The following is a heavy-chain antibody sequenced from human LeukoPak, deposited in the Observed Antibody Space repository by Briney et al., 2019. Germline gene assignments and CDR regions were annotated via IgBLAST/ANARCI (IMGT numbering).Heavy chain of an antibody. Sequence: GASVTVSCKASGGTFSSYAIGWVRQARGQGLEWMGRIIPILGIANYAQKFQGRVTITADKSTSTAYMELSSLRSEDTAVYYCARSGTLNWFDPWGQGTLVTVSS. CDR2: IIPILGIA. CDR1: GGTFSSYA. J-gene: IGHJ5*02. V-gene: IGHV1-69*04. CDR3: ARSGTLNWFDP.